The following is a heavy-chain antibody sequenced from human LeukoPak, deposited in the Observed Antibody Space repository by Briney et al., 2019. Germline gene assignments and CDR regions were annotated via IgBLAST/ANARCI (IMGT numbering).Heavy chain of an antibody. D-gene: IGHD3-10*01. V-gene: IGHV3-23*01. CDR2: IGAGGTFT. CDR1: GFTFSSYA. Sequence: QPGGSLRLSCTASGFTFSSYAMNWVRQAPGKGLEWVSGIGAGGTFTYYADSVKGRFTISRDNSKNTLYLQMNSLRAEDTAVYYCAKGPYGSGSYYKGYFDYWGQGTLVTVSS. CDR3: AKGPYGSGSYYKGYFDY. J-gene: IGHJ4*02.